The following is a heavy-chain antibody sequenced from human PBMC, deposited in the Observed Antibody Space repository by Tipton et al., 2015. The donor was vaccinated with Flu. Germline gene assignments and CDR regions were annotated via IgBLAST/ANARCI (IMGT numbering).Heavy chain of an antibody. V-gene: IGHV4-38-2*02. CDR2: IYHSGST. CDR1: GYSISSGYY. J-gene: IGHJ4*02. CDR3: ARDSPITGTTGY. Sequence: TLSLTCTVSGYSISSGYYWGWIRQPPGKGLEWIGSIYHSGSTYYNPSLKSRVTISVDTSKNQFSLKLSSVTAADTAVYYCARDSPITGTTGYWGQGTLVTVSS. D-gene: IGHD1-7*01.